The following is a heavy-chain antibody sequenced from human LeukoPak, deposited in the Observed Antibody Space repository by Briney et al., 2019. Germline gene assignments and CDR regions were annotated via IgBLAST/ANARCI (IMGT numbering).Heavy chain of an antibody. J-gene: IGHJ3*02. Sequence: GGSLRLSCAASGFTFSSYAMSWVRQAPGKGLEWVSAISGSGGSTYYADSVKGRFTISRDNSKNTLYLQMNSLRAEDTAVYYCARDLWYENASDIWGQGTMVTVSS. CDR1: GFTFSSYA. D-gene: IGHD6-13*01. CDR2: ISGSGGST. V-gene: IGHV3-23*01. CDR3: ARDLWYENASDI.